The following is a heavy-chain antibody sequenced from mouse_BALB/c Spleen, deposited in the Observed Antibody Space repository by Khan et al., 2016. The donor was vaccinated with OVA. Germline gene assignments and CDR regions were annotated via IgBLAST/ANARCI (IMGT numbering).Heavy chain of an antibody. Sequence: QVQLKQSGPGLVQPSQSLSITCTVSGFSLTSYGVHWVRQSPGKGLEWLGVIWRGGSTDYNAAFMSRLSITKDNSKSKVFFKMNSLQPDDTAIYYCAKNPYFGYTMDYWGQGTSVTVSS. J-gene: IGHJ4*01. V-gene: IGHV2-5*01. CDR2: IWRGGST. CDR3: AKNPYFGYTMDY. D-gene: IGHD1-1*01. CDR1: GFSLTSYG.